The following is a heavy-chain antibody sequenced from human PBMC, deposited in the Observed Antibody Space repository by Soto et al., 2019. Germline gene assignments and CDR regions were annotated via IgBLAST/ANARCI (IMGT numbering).Heavy chain of an antibody. CDR3: ARVDGSGYYYADTSWAFDI. CDR1: GGSISSYY. V-gene: IGHV4-59*01. D-gene: IGHD3-22*01. J-gene: IGHJ3*02. Sequence: SETLSLTCTVSGGSISSYYWSWIRQPPGKGLEWIGYIYYSGSTNYNPSLKSRVTISVDTSKNQFSLKLSSVTAADTAVYYCARVDGSGYYYADTSWAFDIWGQGTMVTVSS. CDR2: IYYSGST.